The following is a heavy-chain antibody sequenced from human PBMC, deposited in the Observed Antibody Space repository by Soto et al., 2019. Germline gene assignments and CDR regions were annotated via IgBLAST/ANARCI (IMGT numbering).Heavy chain of an antibody. J-gene: IGHJ3*02. CDR1: GGSISSSSYY. CDR2: IYYSGST. V-gene: IGHV4-39*01. Sequence: LSLTCTVSGGSISSSSYYWGWIRQPPGKGLEWIGSIYYSGSTYYNPSLKSRVTISVDTSKNQFSLKLSSVTAADTAVYYCARYGDYDSGAFDIWGQGTMVTVSS. D-gene: IGHD4-17*01. CDR3: ARYGDYDSGAFDI.